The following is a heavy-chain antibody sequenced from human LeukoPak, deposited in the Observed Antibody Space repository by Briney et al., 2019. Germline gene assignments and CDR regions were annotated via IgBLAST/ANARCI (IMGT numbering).Heavy chain of an antibody. Sequence: PGRSLRLSCAASGFTFSSYGMHWVRQAPGKGLEWVAVIWYDGSYKYYADSVKGRFTISRDNSKNTLYLQMNSLRAEDTAVYYCARGVRYYDTFYYYYGMDVWGQGTTVTVSS. CDR1: GFTFSSYG. V-gene: IGHV3-33*01. D-gene: IGHD3-22*01. J-gene: IGHJ6*02. CDR2: IWYDGSYK. CDR3: ARGVRYYDTFYYYYGMDV.